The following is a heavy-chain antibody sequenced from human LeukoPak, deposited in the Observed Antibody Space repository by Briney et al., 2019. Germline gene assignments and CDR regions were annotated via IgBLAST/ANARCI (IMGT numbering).Heavy chain of an antibody. CDR3: ARAGRYGDYVLAD. CDR2: IKQDGSEK. CDR1: GFTFSSYW. Sequence: GGSLRLSCAASGFTFSSYWMSWVRQAPGKGLEWVANIKQDGSEKYYVDSVKGRFTISRDNAKNSLYLQMNSLRAEDTAVYYCARAGRYGDYVLADWGQGTLVTVSS. J-gene: IGHJ4*02. V-gene: IGHV3-7*01. D-gene: IGHD4-17*01.